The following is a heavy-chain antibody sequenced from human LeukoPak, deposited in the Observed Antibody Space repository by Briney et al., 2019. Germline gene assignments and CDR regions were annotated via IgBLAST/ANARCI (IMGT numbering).Heavy chain of an antibody. Sequence: GGSLRLSCAASGFTFDDYAMHWVRQAPGKGLEWVSGISWNSGSIGYVDSVKGRFTISRGNSKNSLYLQMNSLRTEDTALYYCAKADKEWELQGGVFYYWGQGTLVTVSS. CDR3: AKADKEWELQGGVFYY. CDR2: ISWNSGSI. V-gene: IGHV3-9*01. D-gene: IGHD1-26*01. J-gene: IGHJ4*02. CDR1: GFTFDDYA.